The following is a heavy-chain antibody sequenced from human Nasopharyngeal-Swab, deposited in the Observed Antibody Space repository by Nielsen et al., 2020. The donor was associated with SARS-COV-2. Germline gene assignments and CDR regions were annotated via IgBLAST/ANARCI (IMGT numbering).Heavy chain of an antibody. Sequence: SETLSLTCAVYGGSFSGYYWSWIRQPPGKGLEWIGEINHSGSTNYNPSLKSRVTISVGTSKNQFSLKLSSVTAADTAVYYCARVYGDYVDYYYYGMDVWGQGTTVTVSS. D-gene: IGHD4-17*01. CDR1: GGSFSGYY. CDR2: INHSGST. V-gene: IGHV4-34*01. CDR3: ARVYGDYVDYYYYGMDV. J-gene: IGHJ6*02.